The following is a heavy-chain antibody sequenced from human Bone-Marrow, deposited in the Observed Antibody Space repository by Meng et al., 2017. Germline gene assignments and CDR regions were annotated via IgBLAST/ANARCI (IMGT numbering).Heavy chain of an antibody. Sequence: QLQLQESGPGLVKPSDTRSPTCTVSGGSIGSSSYYWGWIRQPPGEGLEWIGFIYYNGVTYYKPSLKSRVTISADASKNQFSLKLSSVTAADTAVYYCARHLSCSGAGCFFDFWGQGTLVTVSS. D-gene: IGHD2-15*01. CDR2: IYYNGVT. J-gene: IGHJ4*02. CDR3: ARHLSCSGAGCFFDF. V-gene: IGHV4-39*01. CDR1: GGSIGSSSYY.